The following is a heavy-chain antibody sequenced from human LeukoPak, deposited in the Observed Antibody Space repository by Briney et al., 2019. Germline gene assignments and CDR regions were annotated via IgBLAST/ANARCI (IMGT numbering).Heavy chain of an antibody. J-gene: IGHJ4*02. V-gene: IGHV4-30-4*08. CDR1: GGSIISGYYY. CDR2: IYYTGST. D-gene: IGHD4-17*01. Sequence: SQTLSLTCTVSGGSIISGYYYWRWIRQPPGKGLEWIGYIYYTGSTYYNPCLKSRFTISVDTSKNQFSLKLSSVTAADTAVYYGARDPEYGNFDYWGQGTLVTVSS. CDR3: ARDPEYGNFDY.